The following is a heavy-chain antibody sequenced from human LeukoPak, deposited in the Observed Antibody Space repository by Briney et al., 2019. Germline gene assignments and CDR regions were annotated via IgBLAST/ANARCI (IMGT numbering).Heavy chain of an antibody. Sequence: ASVKVSCKVSGYTLTELSMHWVRQAPGKGLEWMGGFDPEDGETIYAQKFQGRVTMTEDTSTDTAYMELSSPRSEDTAVYYCATQLAYCGGDCYWDPWGQGTLVTVSS. CDR1: GYTLTELS. CDR2: FDPEDGET. CDR3: ATQLAYCGGDCYWDP. D-gene: IGHD2-21*02. V-gene: IGHV1-24*01. J-gene: IGHJ5*02.